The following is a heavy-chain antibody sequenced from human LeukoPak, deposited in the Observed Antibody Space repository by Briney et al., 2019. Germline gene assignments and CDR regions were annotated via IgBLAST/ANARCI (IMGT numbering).Heavy chain of an antibody. V-gene: IGHV3-23*01. CDR1: GITFNSYA. J-gene: IGHJ4*02. CDR2: ISGSGDNT. D-gene: IGHD6-13*01. Sequence: GGSLRLSYAASGITFNSYAMSWVRQAPGKGLEWVSAISGSGDNTYYADSVKGRFTISRDNSKNTLYLQMNSLRAEDTAVYYCAKDLWQQLVLGETFFDYWGQGTLVTVSS. CDR3: AKDLWQQLVLGETFFDY.